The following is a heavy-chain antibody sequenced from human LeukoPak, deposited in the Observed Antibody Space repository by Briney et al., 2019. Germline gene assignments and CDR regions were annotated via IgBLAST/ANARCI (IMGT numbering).Heavy chain of an antibody. V-gene: IGHV1-8*01. CDR1: GYTFTSYD. Sequence: ASVKVSCKASGYTFTSYDINWVRQATGQGLEWMGWMNPNSGNTGYAQKFQGRVTMTRNTSISTAYMELSSLRSEDTAVYFCARRKGSGSYYTPRGYNWFDPWGQGTLVTVSS. CDR2: MNPNSGNT. J-gene: IGHJ5*02. CDR3: ARRKGSGSYYTPRGYNWFDP. D-gene: IGHD3-10*01.